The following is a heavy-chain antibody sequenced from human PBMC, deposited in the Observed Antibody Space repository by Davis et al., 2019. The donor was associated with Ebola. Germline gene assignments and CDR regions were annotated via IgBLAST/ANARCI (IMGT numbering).Heavy chain of an antibody. CDR1: GFTFSSYG. Sequence: GESLKISCAASGFTFSSYGMHWVRQAQGKGLEWVAVISYDGSNKYYADSLKGRFTISRDNSKNTLYLQMNSLRAEATAVYYCAKDRGHCSGGSCYSIYYYYYGMDVWGQGTTVTVSS. CDR2: ISYDGSNK. CDR3: AKDRGHCSGGSCYSIYYYYYGMDV. J-gene: IGHJ6*02. D-gene: IGHD2-15*01. V-gene: IGHV3-30*18.